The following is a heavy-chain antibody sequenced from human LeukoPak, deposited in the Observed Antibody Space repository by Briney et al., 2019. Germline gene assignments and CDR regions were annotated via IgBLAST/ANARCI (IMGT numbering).Heavy chain of an antibody. CDR1: GGXISSYY. CDR2: IYYSGST. D-gene: IGHD2-15*01. CDR3: ARVSSGVYFDY. V-gene: IGHV4-59*01. J-gene: IGHJ4*02. Sequence: SETLSLTCTVSGGXISSYYCSWIRQPPGKGLELIGYIYYSGSTNYNPSLKSRVTISVDTSKNQFSLKLSSVTAADTAVYYCARVSSGVYFDYWGQGTLVTVSS.